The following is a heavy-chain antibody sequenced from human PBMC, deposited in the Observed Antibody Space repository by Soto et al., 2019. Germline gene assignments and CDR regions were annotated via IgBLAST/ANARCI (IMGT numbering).Heavy chain of an antibody. CDR1: GFTFSDYY. Sequence: PGGSLRLSCEASGFTFSDYYMSWIRQAPGRGLEWLSYIRSGDDHTDYADSVKGRFTISRDNAKNSLYLQMNSLRAEDTAVYYCARGLWAFGSFFDYWGQGTLVTVSS. V-gene: IGHV3-11*05. CDR3: ARGLWAFGSFFDY. CDR2: IRSGDDHT. J-gene: IGHJ4*02. D-gene: IGHD3-10*01.